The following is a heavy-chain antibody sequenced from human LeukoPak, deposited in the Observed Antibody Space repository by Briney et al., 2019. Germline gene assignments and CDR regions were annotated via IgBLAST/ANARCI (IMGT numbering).Heavy chain of an antibody. Sequence: GGSLRLSCAASGFTFSSYSMNWVRQAPGKGLEWVSAISGSGGSTYYADSVKGRFTISRDNSKNTLYLQINSLRAEDTAVYYCAKDGHPYCSSTSCSNWFDPWGQGTLVTVSS. J-gene: IGHJ5*02. CDR2: ISGSGGST. CDR1: GFTFSSYS. D-gene: IGHD2-2*01. CDR3: AKDGHPYCSSTSCSNWFDP. V-gene: IGHV3-23*01.